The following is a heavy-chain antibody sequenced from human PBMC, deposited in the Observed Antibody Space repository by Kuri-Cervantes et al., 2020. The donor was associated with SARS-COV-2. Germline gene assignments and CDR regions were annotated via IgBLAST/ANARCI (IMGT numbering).Heavy chain of an antibody. V-gene: IGHV4-34*01. CDR1: GGSFSGYF. CDR3: ARGRADLWPYYYYYYMDV. J-gene: IGHJ6*03. Sequence: GSLRLSYAVYGGSFSGYFWSWIRQPPGKGLEWIGEINHSGSTNYNASLKSRVTISVDTSKNQFSLKLNSVTAADTALYYCARGRADLWPYYYYYYMDVWGKGTTVTVSS. CDR2: INHSGST. D-gene: IGHD3-10*01.